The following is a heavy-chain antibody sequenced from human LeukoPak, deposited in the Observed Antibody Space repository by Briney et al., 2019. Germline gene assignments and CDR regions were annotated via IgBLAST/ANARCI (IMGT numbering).Heavy chain of an antibody. CDR2: IKSKTDGGTT. CDR3: TTVDIVVVPAAIAGL. J-gene: IGHJ4*02. D-gene: IGHD2-2*03. V-gene: IGHV3-15*01. Sequence: GGSLRLSCAASGFTFSNAWMSWVRQAPGKGLEWVGRIKSKTDGGTTDYAAPVKGRFTISRDDSKNTLYLQMNSLKTEDTAVYYCTTVDIVVVPAAIAGLWGQGTLVTVSS. CDR1: GFTFSNAW.